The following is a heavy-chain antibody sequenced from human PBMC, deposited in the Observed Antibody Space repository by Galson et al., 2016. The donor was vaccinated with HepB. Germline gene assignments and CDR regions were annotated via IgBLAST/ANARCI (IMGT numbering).Heavy chain of an antibody. CDR2: ISGYNGDT. J-gene: IGHJ4*02. D-gene: IGHD6-19*01. V-gene: IGHV1-18*01. CDR3: ARLTISSGWPRSDF. CDR1: GYIFGTHG. Sequence: VKVSCKASGYIFGTHGINWVRQAPGQGLEWMGWISGYNGDTRSAQNFQGRVTLTMDTSTSTAYMEMRNLRSDDTAVYFCARLTISSGWPRSDFWGQGTLVTVSS.